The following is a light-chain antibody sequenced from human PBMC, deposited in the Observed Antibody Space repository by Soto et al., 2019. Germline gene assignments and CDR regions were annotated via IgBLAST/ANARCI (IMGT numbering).Light chain of an antibody. J-gene: IGKJ3*01. CDR1: QDISNY. Sequence: DIQMTQSPTSLSASVGDRVTITCQASQDISNYLNWYQQKPGKAPKLLIYDASNLETGVPSRFSGSGSGTDFSFSISSLQSEDIAEYYCHQYDNLPLVGPGTNVDIK. CDR2: DAS. V-gene: IGKV1-33*01. CDR3: HQYDNLPL.